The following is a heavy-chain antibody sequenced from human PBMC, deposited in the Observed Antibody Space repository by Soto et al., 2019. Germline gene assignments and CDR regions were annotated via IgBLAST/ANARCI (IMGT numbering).Heavy chain of an antibody. D-gene: IGHD3-3*01. CDR3: ARSLIDDFWSGYPYDFDY. CDR2: IWYDGSNK. V-gene: IGHV3-33*01. CDR1: GFTFSSYG. J-gene: IGHJ4*02. Sequence: QVQLVESGGGVVQPGRSLRLSCAASGFTFSSYGMHWVRQAPGKGLEWVAVIWYDGSNKYYADSVKGRFTISRDNSKNTLYLQMNSLRAEDTAVYYCARSLIDDFWSGYPYDFDYWGQGTLVTVSS.